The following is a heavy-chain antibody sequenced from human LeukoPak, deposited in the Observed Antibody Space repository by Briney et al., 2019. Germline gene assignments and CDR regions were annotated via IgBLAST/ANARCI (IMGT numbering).Heavy chain of an antibody. Sequence: GRSLRLSCAASGFNFSTYAMHWVRQAPGKGLEWVGIISYDRSKTYYADPVKGRFTISRDNAKNKLYLQVNSLRTEDTAVYYCARVEASGYDYGAFDYWGQGTLVTVSS. CDR2: ISYDRSKT. J-gene: IGHJ4*02. CDR3: ARVEASGYDYGAFDY. D-gene: IGHD5-12*01. CDR1: GFNFSTYA. V-gene: IGHV3-30*04.